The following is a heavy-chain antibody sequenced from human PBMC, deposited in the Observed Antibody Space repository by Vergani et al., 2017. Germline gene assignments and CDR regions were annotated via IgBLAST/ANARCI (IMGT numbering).Heavy chain of an antibody. J-gene: IGHJ5*02. CDR3: ATAYYDSSGYSHNWFDP. CDR1: GYTFTSYY. Sequence: QVQLVQSGAEVKKPGASVKVSCKASGYTFTSYYMHWVRQAPGQGLEWMGIINPSGGSTSYAQKFQGRVTMTRDTSTDTAYMELSSLRSEDTAVYYCATAYYDSSGYSHNWFDPWGQGTLVTVSS. D-gene: IGHD3-22*01. V-gene: IGHV1-46*01. CDR2: INPSGGST.